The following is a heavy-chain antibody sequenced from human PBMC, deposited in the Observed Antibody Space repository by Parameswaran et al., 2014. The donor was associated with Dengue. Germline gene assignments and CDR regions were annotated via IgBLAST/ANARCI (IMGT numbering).Heavy chain of an antibody. D-gene: IGHD5-18*01. CDR3: ARDSRVQLCDY. CDR2: INAGNGNT. V-gene: IGHV1-3*01. J-gene: IGHJ4*02. Sequence: WVRQAPGQRLEWMGWINAGNGNTKYSQKFQGRVTITRDTSASTAYMELSSLRSEDTAVYYCARDSRVQLCDYWGQGTLVTVSS.